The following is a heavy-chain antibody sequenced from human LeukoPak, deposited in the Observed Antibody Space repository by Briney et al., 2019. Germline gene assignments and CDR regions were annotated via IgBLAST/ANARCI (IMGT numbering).Heavy chain of an antibody. CDR3: ARLSDGDYEDGWFDP. CDR2: ISGSGGST. D-gene: IGHD4-17*01. Sequence: TGGSLRLSCAASGFTFSSYGMSWVRQAPGKGLEWVSAISGSGGSTYYADSVKGRFTISRDNAKNSLYLQMNSLRAEDTAVYYCARLSDGDYEDGWFDPWGQGTLVTVSS. J-gene: IGHJ5*02. V-gene: IGHV3-23*01. CDR1: GFTFSSYG.